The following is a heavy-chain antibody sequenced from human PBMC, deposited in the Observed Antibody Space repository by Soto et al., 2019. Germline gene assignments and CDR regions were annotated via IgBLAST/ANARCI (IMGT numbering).Heavy chain of an antibody. J-gene: IGHJ4*02. CDR1: GFTFSSYA. V-gene: IGHV3-48*01. Sequence: GSLRLSCAASGFTFSSYAMSWVRQAPGKGLEWVSYISSSSTIYYADSVKGRFTISRDNAKNSLYLQMKRLRAEDTAVYYCARDYSSYGPFDYWGQGTLVTVSS. D-gene: IGHD5-18*01. CDR3: ARDYSSYGPFDY. CDR2: ISSSSTI.